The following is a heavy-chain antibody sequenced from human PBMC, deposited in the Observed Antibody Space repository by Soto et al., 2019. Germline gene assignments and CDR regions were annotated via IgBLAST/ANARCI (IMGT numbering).Heavy chain of an antibody. CDR1: GFTFSSYS. Sequence: GGSLRLSCAASGFTFSSYSMNWVRQAPGKGLEWVSYISSSSSTIYYADSVKGRFTISRDNAKNSLYLQMNSLRAEDTAVYYCASIEDHCSSTSCYAVFDYWGQGTLVTVSS. D-gene: IGHD2-2*01. CDR3: ASIEDHCSSTSCYAVFDY. V-gene: IGHV3-48*01. J-gene: IGHJ4*02. CDR2: ISSSSSTI.